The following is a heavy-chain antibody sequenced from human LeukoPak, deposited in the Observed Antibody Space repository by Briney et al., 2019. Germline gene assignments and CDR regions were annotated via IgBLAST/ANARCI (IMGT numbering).Heavy chain of an antibody. V-gene: IGHV3-9*02. CDR3: AKGKYNWNFFYYFDY. CDR1: GGSTSSDY. D-gene: IGHD1-7*01. Sequence: TLSLTCTVSGGSTSSDYWSWIRQSPGKGLEWVSGISWNSGSIGYADSVKGRFTISTDNAKNSLYLQMNSLRAEDTALYYCAKGKYNWNFFYYFDYWGQGTLVTVSS. CDR2: ISWNSGSI. J-gene: IGHJ4*02.